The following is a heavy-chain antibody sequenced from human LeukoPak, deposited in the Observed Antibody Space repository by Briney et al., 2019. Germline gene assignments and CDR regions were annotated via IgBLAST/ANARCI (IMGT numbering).Heavy chain of an antibody. Sequence: SETLSLTCTVSGGSISSHYWSWSRQPPGKGLEWIGYIYYTGNTNYNPSLKSRVTISVDTSKNQFSLKLSSVTAADTAIYYCARGGSWFDPWGQGTLVTVSS. CDR3: ARGGSWFDP. CDR1: GGSISSHY. D-gene: IGHD3-16*01. CDR2: IYYTGNT. V-gene: IGHV4-59*11. J-gene: IGHJ5*02.